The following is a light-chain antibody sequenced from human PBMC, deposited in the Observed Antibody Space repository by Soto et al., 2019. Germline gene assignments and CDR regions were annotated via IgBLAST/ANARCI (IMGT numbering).Light chain of an antibody. Sequence: QSVLTQPASVSGSPGKSITISCTGTSSDVGRYNYVSWYQQHPGKAPKLIIYEVTNRASGVSNRFSASKSGNTASLTISGLQAEDEADYYCSSYTSSSILYVFGTGTKLTVL. CDR1: SSDVGRYNY. CDR2: EVT. V-gene: IGLV2-14*01. CDR3: SSYTSSSILYV. J-gene: IGLJ1*01.